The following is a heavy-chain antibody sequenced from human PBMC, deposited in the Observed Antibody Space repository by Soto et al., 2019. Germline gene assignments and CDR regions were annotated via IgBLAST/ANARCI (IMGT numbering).Heavy chain of an antibody. CDR2: INHSGST. CDR1: GGSFSGYY. CDR3: AREGYSGYDSTATNWFDP. Sequence: SETLSLTCAVYGGSFSGYYWSWIRQPPGKGLEWIGKINHSGSTNYNPSLKSRVTISVDTSKNQFSLKLTSVTAADTAVYYCAREGYSGYDSTATNWFDPWGQGTQVTVSS. V-gene: IGHV4-34*01. J-gene: IGHJ5*02. D-gene: IGHD5-12*01.